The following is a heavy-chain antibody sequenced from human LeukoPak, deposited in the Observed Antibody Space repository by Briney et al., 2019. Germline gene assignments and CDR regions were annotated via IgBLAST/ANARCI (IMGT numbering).Heavy chain of an antibody. CDR1: GFSISSHW. J-gene: IGHJ4*02. Sequence: GGSLRLSCVASGFSISSHWMHWVRQAPGKGLVWVSRINRDGSTTVYVDSVKGRFTVSRDNAKNMLYLEVNSMRADDTAVYYCARAASDSWYDYWGQGTLVTVSS. CDR3: ARAASDSWYDY. CDR2: INRDGSTT. D-gene: IGHD6-13*01. V-gene: IGHV3-74*01.